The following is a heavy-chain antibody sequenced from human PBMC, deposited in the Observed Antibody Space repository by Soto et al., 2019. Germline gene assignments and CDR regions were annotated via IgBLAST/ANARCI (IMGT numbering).Heavy chain of an antibody. CDR1: GGSISSGGYY. J-gene: IGHJ5*02. V-gene: IGHV4-31*03. CDR3: ETIVVPAAVYNWFDP. D-gene: IGHD2-2*01. CDR2: IYYSGST. Sequence: SETLSLTCTVSGGSISSGGYYWSWIRQHPGKGLEWIGYIYYSGSTYYNPSLKSRVTISVDTSKNQFSLKLSSVTAADTAVYYCETIVVPAAVYNWFDPWGQGTLVTVSS.